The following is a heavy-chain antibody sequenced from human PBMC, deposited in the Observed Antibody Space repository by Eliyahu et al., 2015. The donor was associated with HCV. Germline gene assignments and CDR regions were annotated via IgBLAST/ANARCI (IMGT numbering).Heavy chain of an antibody. CDR1: GYTFTSYD. J-gene: IGHJ6*02. CDR3: ARGGVQGVFYSMDV. Sequence: QVQLVQSGAEVKKPGASVKXXXKXSGYTFTSYDINWVRQATGQGLEWMGWMNPNSGNTGYAQKFQGRVTMTRNTSISTAYMELSSLRSEDTAVYYCARGGVQGVFYSMDVWGQGTTVTVSS. V-gene: IGHV1-8*01. D-gene: IGHD3-10*01. CDR2: MNPNSGNT.